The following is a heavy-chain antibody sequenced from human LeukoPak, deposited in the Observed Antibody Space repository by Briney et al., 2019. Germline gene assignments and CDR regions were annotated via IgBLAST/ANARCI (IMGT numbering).Heavy chain of an antibody. CDR3: ARGGVMVVVPAAIGGNNWFDP. Sequence: GASVTVSCTASVGTFSSYAISWVRQAPGQGLGWMGGIIPIFGTANYAQKFQGRVTITTDESTSTAYMELSSLRSDDTAASYCARGGVMVVVPAAIGGNNWFDPWGQGTLVTVSS. CDR1: VGTFSSYA. V-gene: IGHV1-69*05. CDR2: IIPIFGTA. D-gene: IGHD2-2*01. J-gene: IGHJ5*02.